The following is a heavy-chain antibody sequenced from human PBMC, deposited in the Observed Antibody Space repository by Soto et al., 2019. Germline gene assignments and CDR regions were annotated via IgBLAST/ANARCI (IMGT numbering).Heavy chain of an antibody. V-gene: IGHV4-39*01. Sequence: SETLSLTCTVSGGSISSSSYYWGWIRQPPGKGLEWIGSVYYSGSTYYNPSLKSRVTISVDTSKIQFSLKLSSVTAADTAVYYCARQSGYSSSWYYYYYGMDVWGQGTTVTVSS. D-gene: IGHD6-13*01. CDR2: VYYSGST. J-gene: IGHJ6*02. CDR3: ARQSGYSSSWYYYYYGMDV. CDR1: GGSISSSSYY.